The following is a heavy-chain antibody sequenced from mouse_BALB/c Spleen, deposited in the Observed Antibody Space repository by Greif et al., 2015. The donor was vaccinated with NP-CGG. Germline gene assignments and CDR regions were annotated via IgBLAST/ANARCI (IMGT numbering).Heavy chain of an antibody. CDR3: ANADHKSRGCAY. J-gene: IGHJ3*01. V-gene: IGHV14-3*02. CDR1: GFSIKDTY. Sequence: VQLQQSGAELVKPGASVKLSCTASGFSIKDTYMHWVKQGPEQGLEWIGRIDPANANPKYDPKFQGKATITPDTSSNTAYLQLSSRTSEDTAVYFCANADHKSRGCAYWGQGTLVTVSA. CDR2: IDPANANP.